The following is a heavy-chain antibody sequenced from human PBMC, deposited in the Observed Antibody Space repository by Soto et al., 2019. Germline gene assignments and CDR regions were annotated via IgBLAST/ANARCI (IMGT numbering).Heavy chain of an antibody. D-gene: IGHD6-6*01. J-gene: IGHJ6*02. CDR1: GYSFTSYW. Sequence: GESLKSSCKGSGYSFTSYWISWVRQMPGKGLEWMGRIDPSDSYTNYSPSFQGHVTISADKSISTAYLQWSSLKASDTAMYYCSRRKGYSSSSMDYYYYYGMDVWGQRTTVTVSS. V-gene: IGHV5-10-1*01. CDR2: IDPSDSYT. CDR3: SRRKGYSSSSMDYYYYYGMDV.